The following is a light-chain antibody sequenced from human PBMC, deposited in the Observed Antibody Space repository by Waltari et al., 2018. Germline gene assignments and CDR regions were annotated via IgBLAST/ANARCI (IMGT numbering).Light chain of an antibody. CDR1: QSVSSY. CDR2: GAS. J-gene: IGKJ1*01. CDR3: QQYNNWPRT. V-gene: IGKV3-15*01. Sequence: EIVLTQSPDTLSLSPGERATLSCRASQSVSSYLAWYQQKRGQAPRLLIYGASTRATGIPARFSGSGSGTEFTLTISSLQSEDFAVYYCQQYNNWPRTFGQGTKVEIK.